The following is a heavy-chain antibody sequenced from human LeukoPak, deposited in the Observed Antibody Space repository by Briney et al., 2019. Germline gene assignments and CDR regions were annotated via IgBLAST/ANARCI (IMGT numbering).Heavy chain of an antibody. CDR2: IYSSGST. V-gene: IGHV3-66*01. J-gene: IGHJ6*03. D-gene: IGHD2-2*01. CDR1: GFSVNSNY. Sequence: GGSLRLSCAASGFSVNSNYMSWVRQAPGKGLEWVSVIYSSGSTYYADSVKGRFTISRDNSKNSLYLQMNSLRAEDTAVYYCARESQLLKSGYYYYMDVWGKGTTVTVSS. CDR3: ARESQLLKSGYYYYMDV.